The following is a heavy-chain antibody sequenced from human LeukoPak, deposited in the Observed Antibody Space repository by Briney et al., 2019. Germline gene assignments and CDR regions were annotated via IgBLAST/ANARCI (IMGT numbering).Heavy chain of an antibody. CDR1: GASISSHY. J-gene: IGHJ5*02. D-gene: IGHD3-16*01. V-gene: IGHV4-59*11. CDR3: ARVNPVTTMGDRFDP. Sequence: SETLSLTCTVSGASISSHYWTWIRQPPGKGLEWIGYFYSSGSTNYKYSLKSRVTISADTSKNQLSLKLSSLTAADTAVYYCARVNPVTTMGDRFDPWGQGSLVTVPS. CDR2: FYSSGST.